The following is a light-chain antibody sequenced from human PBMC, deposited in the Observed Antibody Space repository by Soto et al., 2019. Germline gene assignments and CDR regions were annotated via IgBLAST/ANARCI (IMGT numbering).Light chain of an antibody. CDR1: NSNIGAGYD. J-gene: IGLJ1*01. Sequence: QSALTQPPSVSGAPGQRVTISCTGSNSNIGAGYDVHWYQQLPGTAPKLLIYGNSNRPSGVPDRFSGSKSVTSASLAITGLQAEDEADYYCQSYDSSMSGSVFGNGTKVTVL. CDR3: QSYDSSMSGSV. CDR2: GNS. V-gene: IGLV1-40*01.